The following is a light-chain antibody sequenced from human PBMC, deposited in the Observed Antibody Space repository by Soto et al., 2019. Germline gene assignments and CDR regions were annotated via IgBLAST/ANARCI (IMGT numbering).Light chain of an antibody. Sequence: EIVLTQSPGTLSLSPGKRATLSCRASQSVSSSYLAWYQQKPGQAPRLLVYGASSRATGIPDRFSGSGSVTDFPLTISRLEPEDFAVYYCQQYGSSPPYTFGQGTKLEIK. J-gene: IGKJ2*01. CDR2: GAS. V-gene: IGKV3-20*01. CDR3: QQYGSSPPYT. CDR1: QSVSSSY.